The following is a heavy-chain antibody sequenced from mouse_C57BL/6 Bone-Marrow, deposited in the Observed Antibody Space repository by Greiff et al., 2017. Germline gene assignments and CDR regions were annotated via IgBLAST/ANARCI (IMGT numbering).Heavy chain of an antibody. CDR1: GYTFTDYY. J-gene: IGHJ3*01. D-gene: IGHD1-1*01. CDR3: ARGGYYGSSPWFAY. V-gene: IGHV1-76*01. CDR2: IYPGSGNT. Sequence: QVQLQQSGAELVRPGASVKLSCKASGYTFTDYYINWVKQRPGQGLEWIARIYPGSGNTYYNEKFKGKATLTAEKSSSTAYMQLSSLTSEDSAVDFCARGGYYGSSPWFAYWGQGTLVTVSA.